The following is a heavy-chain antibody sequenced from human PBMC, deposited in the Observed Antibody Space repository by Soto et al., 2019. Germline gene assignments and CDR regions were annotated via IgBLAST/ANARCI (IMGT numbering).Heavy chain of an antibody. J-gene: IGHJ6*02. Sequence: QVQLVQSGAEVKKPGSSVKVSCKASGGTFSSYAISWVRQAPGQGLEWRGGIITISETTNYAQMLQGRVTIPADESKSTAYMELISLRSEDTAVYYCARSQGSTTSLEIYYYYYSGMDVWGQGTTVTVSS. CDR2: IITISETT. CDR1: GGTFSSYA. V-gene: IGHV1-69*01. CDR3: ARSQGSTTSLEIYYYYYSGMDV. D-gene: IGHD2-2*01.